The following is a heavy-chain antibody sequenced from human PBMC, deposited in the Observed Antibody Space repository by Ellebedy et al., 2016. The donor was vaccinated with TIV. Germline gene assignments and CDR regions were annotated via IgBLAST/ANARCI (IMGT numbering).Heavy chain of an antibody. V-gene: IGHV3-30*18. D-gene: IGHD7-27*01. CDR3: AKDSVYWGQYS. CDR2: ISHDGNGE. CDR1: GVTFSCCA. J-gene: IGHJ4*02. Sequence: PGGSLRLSCAASGVTFSCCAMHRVRQAPGRGLEWVAVISHDGNGEYFADSVKGRFTISRDKSKNTVSLQMNSLRAEDSAVYYCAKDSVYWGQYSWGQGTLVTVSS.